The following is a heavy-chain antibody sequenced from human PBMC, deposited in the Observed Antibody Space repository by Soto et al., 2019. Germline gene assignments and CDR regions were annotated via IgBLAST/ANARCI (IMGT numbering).Heavy chain of an antibody. CDR3: ARDASYYSLWSGYYPSRNGMDV. D-gene: IGHD3-3*01. CDR1: GFTFSSFG. CDR2: IWYDGSKK. Sequence: QVQVVESGGGVVQPGRSLRLSCAASGFTFSSFGMHWVRQAPGKGLEWVSLIWYDGSKKSYGDSVKGRFPISRDNSRNTVYLQMNSLRADETAVYYCARDASYYSLWSGYYPSRNGMDVWGQGTTVTVSS. J-gene: IGHJ6*02. V-gene: IGHV3-33*01.